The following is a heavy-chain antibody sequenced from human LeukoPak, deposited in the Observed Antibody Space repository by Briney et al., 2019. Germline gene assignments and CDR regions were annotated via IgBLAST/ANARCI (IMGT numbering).Heavy chain of an antibody. V-gene: IGHV4-39*07. CDR1: GDSFTSSSHH. D-gene: IGHD3-22*01. CDR3: ARGPALWYDSSGLDY. Sequence: AETLSLTCTVSGDSFTSSSHHWGWIRQSPGKGLEWIGEINHSGSTNYNPSLKSRVTISVDTSKNQFSLKLSSVTAADTAVYYCARGPALWYDSSGLDYWGQGTLVTVSS. J-gene: IGHJ4*02. CDR2: INHSGST.